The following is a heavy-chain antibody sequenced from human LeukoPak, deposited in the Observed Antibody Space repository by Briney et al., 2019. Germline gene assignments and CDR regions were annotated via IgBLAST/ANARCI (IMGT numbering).Heavy chain of an antibody. CDR1: GFSLSTSGVG. CDR2: IYWDDDK. J-gene: IGHJ4*02. Sequence: FGPTLVKPTQTLTLTCTFSGFSLSTSGVGVGWIRQPPGKALEWLALIYWDDDKRYSPSLKSRLTITKDTSKNQVLLTMTNMDPVYTATYYCAHAKARIAARPRFFDYWGQGTLVTVSS. D-gene: IGHD6-6*01. CDR3: AHAKARIAARPRFFDY. V-gene: IGHV2-5*02.